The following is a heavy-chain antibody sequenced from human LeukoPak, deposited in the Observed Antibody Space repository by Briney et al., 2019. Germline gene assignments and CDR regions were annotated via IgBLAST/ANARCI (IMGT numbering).Heavy chain of an antibody. CDR1: GGSISSYY. CDR2: IYTSGST. V-gene: IGHV4-4*07. D-gene: IGHD6-19*01. CDR3: ARDFITRYSSGWYVGDYFDY. Sequence: SETLSLTCTVSGGSISSYYWSWIRQPAGKGLEWIGRIYTSGSTNYNPSLKSRVTMSVDTSKNQFSLKLSSVTAADTAVYYCARDFITRYSSGWYVGDYFDYWGQGTLVTVSS. J-gene: IGHJ4*02.